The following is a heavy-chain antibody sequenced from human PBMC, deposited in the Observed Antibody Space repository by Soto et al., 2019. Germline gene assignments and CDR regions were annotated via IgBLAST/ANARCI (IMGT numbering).Heavy chain of an antibody. CDR3: TTGYSYGRYYYYGMDV. Sequence: GGSLRLSCTASGFTFGDYAMSWFRQAPGKGLEWVGFIRSKAYGGTTEYAASVKGRFTISRDDSKSIAYLQMNSLKTEDTDVYYCTTGYSYGRYYYYGMDVWGQGTTVTVSS. J-gene: IGHJ6*02. D-gene: IGHD5-18*01. CDR2: IRSKAYGGTT. V-gene: IGHV3-49*03. CDR1: GFTFGDYA.